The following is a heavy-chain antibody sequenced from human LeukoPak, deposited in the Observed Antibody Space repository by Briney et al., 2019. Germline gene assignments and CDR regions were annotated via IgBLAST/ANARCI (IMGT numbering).Heavy chain of an antibody. Sequence: ASVKVSCKASGGTFSDYAFSWARLAPGQGLEWMGRIIPILDVANYAQNFQGRVTITADISTSTAYMELSSLRSEDTAVYYCARVGYCSGGTCYGRIDYWGQGTLVTVSS. J-gene: IGHJ4*02. CDR3: ARVGYCSGGTCYGRIDY. CDR1: GGTFSDYA. D-gene: IGHD2-15*01. V-gene: IGHV1-69*04. CDR2: IIPILDVA.